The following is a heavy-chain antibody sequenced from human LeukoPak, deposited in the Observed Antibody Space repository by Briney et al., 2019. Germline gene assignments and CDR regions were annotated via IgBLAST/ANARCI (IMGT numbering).Heavy chain of an antibody. CDR3: ARFGRREMATRLDY. CDR1: GGSISSYY. J-gene: IGHJ4*02. CDR2: IYYSGST. D-gene: IGHD5-24*01. V-gene: IGHV4-59*12. Sequence: PSETLSLTCTVSGGSISSYYWSWIRQPPGKGLEWIGYIYYSGSTNYNPSLKSRVTISVDTSKNQFSLKLSSVTAADTAVYYCARFGRREMATRLDYWGQGTLVTVSS.